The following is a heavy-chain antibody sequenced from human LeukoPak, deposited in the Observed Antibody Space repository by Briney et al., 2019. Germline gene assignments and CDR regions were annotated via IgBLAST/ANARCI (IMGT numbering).Heavy chain of an antibody. V-gene: IGHV3-30*02. CDR1: GFTFSSYG. Sequence: GGSLRLSCAASGFTFSSYGMHWVRQAPGKGLEWVAFIRYDGSNKYYVDSVKGRFTISRDNSKNTLYLQMNSLRAEDTAVYYCAKDGSGGYYDNSGYSYGINFDYWGQGTLVTVSS. CDR2: IRYDGSNK. J-gene: IGHJ4*02. D-gene: IGHD3-22*01. CDR3: AKDGSGGYYDNSGYSYGINFDY.